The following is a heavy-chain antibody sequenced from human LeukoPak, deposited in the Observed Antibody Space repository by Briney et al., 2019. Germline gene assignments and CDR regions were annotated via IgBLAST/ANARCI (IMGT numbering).Heavy chain of an antibody. CDR1: GYTFTSYD. CDR3: ASLGGSGRYESYYGMDV. V-gene: IGHV1-8*01. D-gene: IGHD6-19*01. CDR2: MSPNSGNT. Sequence: ASVKVSCKASGYTFTSYDINWVRQATGQGPEWMGWMSPNSGNTGYAQKFQGRVTMTRSTSMSTAYMELSSLRSEDAAVYYCASLGGSGRYESYYGMDVWGQGTTVTVSS. J-gene: IGHJ6*02.